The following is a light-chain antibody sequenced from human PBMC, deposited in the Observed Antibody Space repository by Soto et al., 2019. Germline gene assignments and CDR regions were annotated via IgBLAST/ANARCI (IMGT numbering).Light chain of an antibody. CDR1: QSVSSSY. CDR2: GAS. CDR3: QQYGSSPLT. Sequence: EIELTQSPGTVSLSPGERATLSCRASQSVSSSYLAWYQQRPGQAPRLLIYGASNRATDIPDRFSGSGSRSDFTLTISSLEPEDFAVYYCQQYGSSPLTFGGGTKVEIK. J-gene: IGKJ4*01. V-gene: IGKV3-20*01.